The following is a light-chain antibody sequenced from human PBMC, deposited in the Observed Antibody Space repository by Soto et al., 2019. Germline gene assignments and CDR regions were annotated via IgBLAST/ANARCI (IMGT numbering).Light chain of an antibody. V-gene: IGLV2-23*02. CDR3: CSYAGSTTLYV. J-gene: IGLJ1*01. CDR2: EVS. CDR1: SSDVGSYSL. Sequence: QSVLTQPASVSGSPGQSITISCTGTSSDVGSYSLVSWYQQHPGKAPKLMIYEVSKRPSGVSNRFSASKSGNTASLTISGLQAEDEADYYCCSYAGSTTLYVFGSGTKVTDL.